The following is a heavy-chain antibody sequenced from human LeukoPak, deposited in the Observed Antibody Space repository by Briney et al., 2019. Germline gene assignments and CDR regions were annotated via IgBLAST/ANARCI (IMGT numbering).Heavy chain of an antibody. CDR1: GFTFSSYW. V-gene: IGHV3-7*01. D-gene: IGHD4-23*01. Sequence: GGSLRLSCAASGFTFSSYWMTWVRQAPGQGLEWVANIKEDGSEKYYVDSVKGRFSISRDNAKNSLYLQMNSLRAEDTAVYYCARQDNPTTVVADWGQGTLVTVSS. J-gene: IGHJ1*01. CDR2: IKEDGSEK. CDR3: ARQDNPTTVVAD.